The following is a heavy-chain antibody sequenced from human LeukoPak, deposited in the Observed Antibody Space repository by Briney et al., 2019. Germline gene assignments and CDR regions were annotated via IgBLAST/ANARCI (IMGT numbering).Heavy chain of an antibody. J-gene: IGHJ4*02. V-gene: IGHV4-30-4*01. CDR1: GGSISSGDYY. D-gene: IGHD3-22*01. Sequence: PSETLSLTCTVSGGSISSGDYYWSWIRQPPGKGLEWIGYIYYSGSTYYNPSLKSRITMSVDTSKNQFSLKLNSVTATDTAVYYCATHSSAYSYFDYWGQGTLVTVSS. CDR2: IYYSGST. CDR3: ATHSSAYSYFDY.